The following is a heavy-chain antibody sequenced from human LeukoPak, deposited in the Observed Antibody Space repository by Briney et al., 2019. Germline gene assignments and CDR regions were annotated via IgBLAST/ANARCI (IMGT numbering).Heavy chain of an antibody. CDR3: ARDRVNEGRYSSYDAFDI. D-gene: IGHD3-9*01. V-gene: IGHV1-69*13. CDR1: GGTFSSYA. Sequence: SVKVSCKASGGTFSSYAISWVRQAPGQGLEWMGGIIPIFGTASYAQKFQGRVTITADESTSTAYMELSSLRSEDTAVYYCARDRVNEGRYSSYDAFDIWGQGTMVTVSS. CDR2: IIPIFGTA. J-gene: IGHJ3*02.